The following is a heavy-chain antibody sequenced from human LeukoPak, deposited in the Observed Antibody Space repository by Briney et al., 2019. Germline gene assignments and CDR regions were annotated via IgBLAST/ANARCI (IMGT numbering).Heavy chain of an antibody. CDR3: ASAIAAAGTWFDY. CDR2: IYHSGST. CDR1: GGSISSSNW. Sequence: PSETLSLTCAVSGGSISSSNWWSWVCQPPGKGLEWIGEIYHSGSTNYNPSLKSRVTISVDKSKNQFSLKLSSVTAADTAVYYCASAIAAAGTWFDYWGQGTLVTVSS. D-gene: IGHD6-13*01. J-gene: IGHJ4*02. V-gene: IGHV4-4*02.